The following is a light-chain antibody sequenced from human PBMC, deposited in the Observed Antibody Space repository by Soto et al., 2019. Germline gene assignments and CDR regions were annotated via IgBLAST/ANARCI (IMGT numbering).Light chain of an antibody. V-gene: IGLV1-47*01. Sequence: QSLLPHPPAASGTPGQRVTISCSGGISNIGSNPVYWHQHLPGTAPKLLVYRNNQRPSGVPDRFSDSKSGTSAFLAISGLRSEDEADYYCAAWDDRLSAYVFGNGTKVTAL. CDR3: AAWDDRLSAYV. CDR1: ISNIGSNP. J-gene: IGLJ1*01. CDR2: RNN.